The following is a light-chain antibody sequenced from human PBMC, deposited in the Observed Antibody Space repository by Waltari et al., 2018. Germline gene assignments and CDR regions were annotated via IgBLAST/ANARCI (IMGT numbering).Light chain of an antibody. CDR1: QSISRY. V-gene: IGKV3-20*01. Sequence: EIMLTKSPDTLSLSPGERATLSCRASQSISRYLVRYQQKPGQAPRHLIYQSSIRATGIPDRFSGSGYGTDFSLTISKLEPEDFAVYYCQNHERLPAVFGQGTKVEIK. CDR3: QNHERLPAV. J-gene: IGKJ1*01. CDR2: QSS.